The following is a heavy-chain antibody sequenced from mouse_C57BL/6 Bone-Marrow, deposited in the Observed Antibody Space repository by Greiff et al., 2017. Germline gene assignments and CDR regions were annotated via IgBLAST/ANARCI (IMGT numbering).Heavy chain of an antibody. J-gene: IGHJ4*01. CDR1: GFTFSSYG. V-gene: IGHV5-6*02. CDR2: ISSGGSYT. Sequence: EVKVVESGGDLVKPGGSLKLSCAASGFTFSSYGMSWVRQTPDKRLEWVATISSGGSYTYYPDSVKGRFTISRDNAKNTLYLQMSSLKSEDTAMYYCASRIYYYGSSTEGSMDYWGQGTSVTVSS. CDR3: ASRIYYYGSSTEGSMDY. D-gene: IGHD1-1*01.